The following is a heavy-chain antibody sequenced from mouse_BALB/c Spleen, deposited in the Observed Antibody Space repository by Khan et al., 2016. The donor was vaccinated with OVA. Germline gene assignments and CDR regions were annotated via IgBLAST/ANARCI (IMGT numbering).Heavy chain of an antibody. CDR1: GYTFTTYW. J-gene: IGHJ2*01. V-gene: IGHV1-7*01. CDR3: ARDRIDY. CDR2: INPTSDYT. Sequence: QVQLQQSGAELAKPGASVKMSCKASGYTFTTYWMNWVKQRPGQGLEWIGYINPTSDYTDYNEKFKDKATLSADKSSSTAYMKLGSLTSEDSAVYYCARDRIDYWGQGTILTVSS.